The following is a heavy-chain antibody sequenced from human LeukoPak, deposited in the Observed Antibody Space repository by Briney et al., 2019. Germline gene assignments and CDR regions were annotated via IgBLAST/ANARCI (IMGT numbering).Heavy chain of an antibody. CDR1: GFIFSSYG. CDR3: AKDRAPTTGSSDY. J-gene: IGHJ4*02. CDR2: ISGSGGST. V-gene: IGHV3-23*01. D-gene: IGHD3-10*01. Sequence: PGGSLRLSCAASGFIFSSYGMSWVRQAPGKGLEWVSGISGSGGSTYYADSVKGRFTISRDSSKNTLYLQMNSLRAEDTAVYYCAKDRAPTTGSSDYWGQGTLVTVSS.